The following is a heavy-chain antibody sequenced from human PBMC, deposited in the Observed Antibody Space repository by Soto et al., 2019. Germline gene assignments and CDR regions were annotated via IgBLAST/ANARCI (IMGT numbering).Heavy chain of an antibody. CDR1: GDSMTNYY. Sequence: QVQLQESGPGLVKPSETLSLTCTVSGDSMTNYYWSWIRQPPGKGLEWIAYIYYSGRNNYNPSLKGRVTISVDTSKNQFSLRLTSVTAADTAVYYCARHLDYTAFDFWGQGTLVTVSS. J-gene: IGHJ4*02. CDR2: IYYSGRN. D-gene: IGHD4-4*01. V-gene: IGHV4-59*08. CDR3: ARHLDYTAFDF.